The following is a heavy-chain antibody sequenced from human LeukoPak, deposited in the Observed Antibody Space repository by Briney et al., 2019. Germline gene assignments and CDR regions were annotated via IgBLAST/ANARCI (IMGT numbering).Heavy chain of an antibody. D-gene: IGHD4-17*01. J-gene: IGHJ5*02. CDR3: ARHDYGDP. CDR1: GFTFSNYA. V-gene: IGHV3-23*01. CDR2: ISSSGGST. Sequence: PGGSLRLSCAASGFTFSNYAMSWVRQAPGRGLEWVSAISSSGGSTYYADSVKGRFTISRDNSKNTLHLQMNSLRAEDTAVYYCARHDYGDPWGQGTLVTVSS.